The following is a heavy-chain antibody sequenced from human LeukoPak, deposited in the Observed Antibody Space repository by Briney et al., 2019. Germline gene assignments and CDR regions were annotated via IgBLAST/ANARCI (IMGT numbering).Heavy chain of an antibody. V-gene: IGHV3-23*01. D-gene: IGHD3-10*01. CDR3: AKGLGSGSGYFDY. J-gene: IGHJ4*01. CDR2: VTGSGGGT. CDR1: GFTFSNYA. Sequence: PGGSLRLSCAASGFTFSNYAMSWVRQAPGKGLEWVSVVTGSGGGTDYADSVKGRFTISRDNSKNTLYLQMNSLRAEDTAVYYCAKGLGSGSGYFDYWGQETLVTVT.